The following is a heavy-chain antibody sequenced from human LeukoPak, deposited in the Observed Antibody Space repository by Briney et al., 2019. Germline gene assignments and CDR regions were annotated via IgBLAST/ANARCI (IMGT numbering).Heavy chain of an antibody. Sequence: SETLSLTCTVSGYSISSGYYWGWIRQPPGKGLEWIGSIYHSGSTNYNPSLKSRVTISVDTSKNQFSLKLSSVTAADTAVYYCARGRQKLYSSSWYDYWGQGTLVTVSS. D-gene: IGHD6-13*01. CDR1: GYSISSGYY. CDR2: IYHSGST. J-gene: IGHJ4*02. V-gene: IGHV4-38-2*02. CDR3: ARGRQKLYSSSWYDY.